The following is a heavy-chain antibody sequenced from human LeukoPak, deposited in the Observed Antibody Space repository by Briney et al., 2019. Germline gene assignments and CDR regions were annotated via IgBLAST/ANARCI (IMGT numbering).Heavy chain of an antibody. CDR3: ARGALNYCSSTSCYTYYYGMDV. CDR1: GFTFSSYE. V-gene: IGHV3-48*03. D-gene: IGHD2-2*01. Sequence: GGSLRLSCAASGFTFSSYEMNWVRQAPGKGLEWVSYISSSGSTIYYADSVKGRFTISRDNAKNSLYLQMNSLRAEDTAVYYCARGALNYCSSTSCYTYYYGMDVWSQGTTVTVSS. J-gene: IGHJ6*02. CDR2: ISSSGSTI.